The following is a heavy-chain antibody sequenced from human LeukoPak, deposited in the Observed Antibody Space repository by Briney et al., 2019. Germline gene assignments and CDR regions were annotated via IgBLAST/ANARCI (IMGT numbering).Heavy chain of an antibody. CDR1: GFTFSSYG. V-gene: IGHV3-30*03. J-gene: IGHJ4*02. D-gene: IGHD1-26*01. CDR3: ARRSSGSPPYYFDY. CDR2: ISYDGSNK. Sequence: PGRSLRLSCAASGFTFSSYGMHWVRQAPGKGLEWVAVISYDGSNKYYADSVKGRFTISRDNSKNTLYLQMNSLRAEDTAVYYCARRSSGSPPYYFDYWGQGTLVTVSS.